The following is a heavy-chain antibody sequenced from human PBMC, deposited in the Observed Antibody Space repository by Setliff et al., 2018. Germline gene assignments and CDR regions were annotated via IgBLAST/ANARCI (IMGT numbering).Heavy chain of an antibody. Sequence: ASVKVSCKASGYMFTTYAMSWIRQVPGQGFEWMGWINTNTGNPIYVQGFTGRFVFSLDTSVSTAYLHISGLKAEDTAVYYCARASRFGTVVYKGDYYMDVWGKGTAVTVSS. CDR2: INTNTGNP. CDR3: ARASRFGTVVYKGDYYMDV. V-gene: IGHV7-4-1*02. D-gene: IGHD3-10*01. CDR1: GYMFTTYA. J-gene: IGHJ6*03.